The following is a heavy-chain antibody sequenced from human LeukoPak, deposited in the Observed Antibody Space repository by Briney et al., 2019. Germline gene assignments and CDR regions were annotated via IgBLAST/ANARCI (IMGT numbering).Heavy chain of an antibody. J-gene: IGHJ4*02. CDR3: ARNLGYSSGWYSDY. V-gene: IGHV5-51*01. CDR2: IYPGDSDT. Sequence: PGESLKISCTGSGYTFSSYWIGWVRQMPGKGLEWMGIIYPGDSDTRYSPSFKGQVTMSADKTINTAYLQWSSLEASDTAMYYCARNLGYSSGWYSDYWGQGTLVTVSS. CDR1: GYTFSSYW. D-gene: IGHD6-19*01.